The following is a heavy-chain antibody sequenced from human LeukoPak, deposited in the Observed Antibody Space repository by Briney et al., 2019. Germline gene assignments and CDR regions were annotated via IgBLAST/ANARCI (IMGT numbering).Heavy chain of an antibody. CDR3: ARASFQRWLQLGGD. J-gene: IGHJ4*02. CDR1: GFTFSTYS. CDR2: ISSSSSTI. D-gene: IGHD5-24*01. V-gene: IGHV3-48*02. Sequence: GGSLRLSCTASGFTFSTYSMNWVRQAPGKGLEWVSYISSSSSTIYYADSVKGRFTISRDNAKNSLYLQMNSLRDEDTAVYYCARASFQRWLQLGGDWGQGALVTISS.